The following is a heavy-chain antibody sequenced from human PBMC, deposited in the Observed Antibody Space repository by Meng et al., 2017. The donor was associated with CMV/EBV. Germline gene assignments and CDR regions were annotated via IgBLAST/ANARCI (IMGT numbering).Heavy chain of an antibody. J-gene: IGHJ5*02. V-gene: IGHV1-58*01. CDR3: AADLVEASDDFWCGYYGGGWFDP. CDR1: GFTFTSSA. D-gene: IGHD3-3*01. Sequence: SVQISCKASGFTFTSSAVQWVRQARGQRLEWIVWTVVGSGNTNYSQKFQERVTITRAMSTSTAYMELSSLRSDDTSVYYCAADLVEASDDFWCGYYGGGWFDPWGQGTLVTVSS. CDR2: TVVGSGNT.